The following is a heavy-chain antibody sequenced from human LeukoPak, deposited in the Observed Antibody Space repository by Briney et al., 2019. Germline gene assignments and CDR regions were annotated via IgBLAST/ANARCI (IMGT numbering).Heavy chain of an antibody. V-gene: IGHV3-23*01. Sequence: PGGSLRLSCAASGFRFSDYTMTWVRQAPVKGPEWVSAIGGRGGSTYYADSLGGRFTISRDNSKDMLYLQMNSLKVEDTATYYCGKERGAWGQGTKVTVSS. CDR2: IGGRGGST. J-gene: IGHJ5*02. D-gene: IGHD3-10*01. CDR3: GKERGA. CDR1: GFRFSDYT.